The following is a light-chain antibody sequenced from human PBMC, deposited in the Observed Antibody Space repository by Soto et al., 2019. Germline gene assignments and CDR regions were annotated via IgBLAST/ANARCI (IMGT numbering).Light chain of an antibody. CDR3: QQSHRTPWT. CDR1: QNISKY. J-gene: IGKJ1*01. Sequence: DIQMTQSPSSLSASVGDRVTITCRASQNISKYLNWYQQRPGKAPKLLISGASTLESGVPSRFSGSGSGTVFTLTINSLQSEDSATYYCQQSHRTPWTFGQGTKVEIK. V-gene: IGKV1-39*01. CDR2: GAS.